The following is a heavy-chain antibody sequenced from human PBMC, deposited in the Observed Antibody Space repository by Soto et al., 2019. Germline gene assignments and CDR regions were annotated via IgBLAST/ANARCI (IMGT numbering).Heavy chain of an antibody. Sequence: ASVNVSCKASGYTFTGYYMHWVRQAPGQGLEWMGWINPNSGGTNYAQKFQGRVTMTRDTSFSTTYMELSRLRSDDTAVYYCARGYDFWSGPQGPSGMDVWGQGTTVTVSS. J-gene: IGHJ6*02. CDR3: ARGYDFWSGPQGPSGMDV. CDR2: INPNSGGT. CDR1: GYTFTGYY. D-gene: IGHD3-3*01. V-gene: IGHV1-2*02.